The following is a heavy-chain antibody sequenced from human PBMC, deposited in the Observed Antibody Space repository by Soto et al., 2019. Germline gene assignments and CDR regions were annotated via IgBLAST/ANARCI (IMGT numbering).Heavy chain of an antibody. D-gene: IGHD3-3*01. J-gene: IGHJ4*02. CDR1: GFTFSSYA. CDR2: ISGSGGST. Sequence: GGSLRLSCAASGFTFSSYAMSWVRQAPGKGLEWVSAISGSGGSTYYAGSVKGRFTISRDNSKNTLYLQMNSLRAEDTAVYYCAKGSSGLRFLEWLSPHDYWGQGTLVTVSS. V-gene: IGHV3-23*01. CDR3: AKGSSGLRFLEWLSPHDY.